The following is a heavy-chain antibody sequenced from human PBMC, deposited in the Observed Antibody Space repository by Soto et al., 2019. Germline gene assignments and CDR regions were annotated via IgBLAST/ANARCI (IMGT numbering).Heavy chain of an antibody. CDR1: GYTFTSYG. D-gene: IGHD3-3*01. V-gene: IGHV1-18*04. Sequence: ASVKVSCKASGYTFTSYGISWVRQAPGQGLEWMGWISAYNGNTNYAQKLQGRVTMTTDTSTSTAYMELRSLRSDDTAVYYCARGRITIFGVVMNAFDIWGQGTMITVS. CDR2: ISAYNGNT. CDR3: ARGRITIFGVVMNAFDI. J-gene: IGHJ3*02.